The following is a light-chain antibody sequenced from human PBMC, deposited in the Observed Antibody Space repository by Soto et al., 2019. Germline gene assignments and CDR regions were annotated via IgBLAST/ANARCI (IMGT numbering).Light chain of an antibody. V-gene: IGKV3-20*01. CDR3: QQYGSSPPMYT. CDR1: QTVSGSY. CDR2: GAS. J-gene: IGKJ2*01. Sequence: ENVLTQSPGTLSLSPGERATLSCRASQTVSGSYVAWYQQKPGQTPRLLIYGASSRATGIPDRFSGSGSGTDFTLTISRLEPEDFAVYYCQQYGSSPPMYTFGQGTKLEIK.